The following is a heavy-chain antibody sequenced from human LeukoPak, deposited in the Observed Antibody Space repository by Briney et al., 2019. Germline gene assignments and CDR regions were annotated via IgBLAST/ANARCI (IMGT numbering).Heavy chain of an antibody. CDR3: ARRVTALYYDILTGLRAPYYFDY. V-gene: IGHV4-39*07. D-gene: IGHD3-9*01. Sequence: SETLSLTCIVSGGAISSGSYYWGWIRQPPGKGLEWIGSMYYTGSTYNSPSLKSRVTISVDTSKNQFSLKLSSVTAADTAVYYCARRVTALYYDILTGLRAPYYFDYWGQGTLVTVSS. J-gene: IGHJ4*01. CDR1: GGAISSGSYY. CDR2: MYYTGST.